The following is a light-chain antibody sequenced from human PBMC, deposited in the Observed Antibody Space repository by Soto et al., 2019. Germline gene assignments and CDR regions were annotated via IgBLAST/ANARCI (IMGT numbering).Light chain of an antibody. J-gene: IGKJ1*01. CDR1: QSIDTS. CDR2: RAS. Sequence: DIQITQSPSTLSASVGDRVTVTCRASQSIDTSLAWYQQKPGEALRLLIFRASTLEGGVQSRFSGSGSGTKFTLTISSLQADDFATYYCQHYQSFSGMFGQGTKVDIK. CDR3: QHYQSFSGM. V-gene: IGKV1-5*03.